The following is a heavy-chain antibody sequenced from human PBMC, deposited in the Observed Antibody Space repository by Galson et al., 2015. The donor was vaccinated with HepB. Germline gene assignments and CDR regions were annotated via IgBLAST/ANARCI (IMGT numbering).Heavy chain of an antibody. CDR3: VRSSNGWALHYFDY. CDR2: ISSEGSNI. J-gene: IGHJ4*02. CDR1: GFTFRHYA. D-gene: IGHD6-19*01. V-gene: IGHV3-30*04. Sequence: SLRLSCAVSGFTFRHYAMHWVRQAPGKGLEWVSAISSEGSNIYYADSVKGRFTVSRDNTKNSLYLQMNSLRPEDTAFYYCVRSSNGWALHYFDYWGQGSLVTVSS.